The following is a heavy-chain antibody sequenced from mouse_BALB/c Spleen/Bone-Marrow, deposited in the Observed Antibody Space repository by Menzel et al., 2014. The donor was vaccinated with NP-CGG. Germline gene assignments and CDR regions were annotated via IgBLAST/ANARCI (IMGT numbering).Heavy chain of an antibody. CDR3: ARHEDLDIRRRLSAMDY. J-gene: IGHJ4*01. D-gene: IGHD2-12*01. Sequence: QVQLQQPGAELVKPGTSVNLSCKASGYTFTDYIIHWVKQRSGQGLEWIGWFYPGSGSIKYNEKFKDKATLTADKSSNTVYMELSRLTSEDSAVYLCARHEDLDIRRRLSAMDYWGQGTSVTVSS. CDR2: FYPGSGSI. V-gene: IGHV1-62-2*01. CDR1: GYTFTDYI.